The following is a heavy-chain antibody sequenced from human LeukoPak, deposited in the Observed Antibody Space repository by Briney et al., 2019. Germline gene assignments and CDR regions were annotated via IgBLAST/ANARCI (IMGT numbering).Heavy chain of an antibody. V-gene: IGHV4-59*08. J-gene: IGHJ6*02. Sequence: PSETLSLTCTVSGGSISGFYWSWIRQPPGKGLEWIGYIYYSGSTNYNPSLKSRVTISVDTSRNQFSLKLSSVTAAETAVYYCARQVGATSYYYYGMDVWGQGTTVTVS. D-gene: IGHD1-26*01. CDR3: ARQVGATSYYYYGMDV. CDR2: IYYSGST. CDR1: GGSISGFY.